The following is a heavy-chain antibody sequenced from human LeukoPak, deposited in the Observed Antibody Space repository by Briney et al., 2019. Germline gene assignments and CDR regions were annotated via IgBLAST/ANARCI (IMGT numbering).Heavy chain of an antibody. J-gene: IGHJ6*03. CDR1: GFTFHDYG. V-gene: IGHV3-20*04. D-gene: IGHD2-2*01. CDR3: AGISFSSTSCLYYYYMDV. Sequence: PGGSLRLSCAASGFTFHDYGMSWVRQVPGKGLEWVSGINWNGGSTGYADSVKGRFTISRDNAKNSLYLQMSSLRAEDTALYYCAGISFSSTSCLYYYYMDVWRKGTTDTVSS. CDR2: INWNGGST.